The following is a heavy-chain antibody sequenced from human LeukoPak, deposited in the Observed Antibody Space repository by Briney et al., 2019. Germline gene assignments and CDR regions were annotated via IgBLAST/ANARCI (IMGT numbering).Heavy chain of an antibody. D-gene: IGHD1/OR15-1a*01. CDR1: GFTFSSYA. CDR3: ARDPGRTGFDY. Sequence: GGSLRLSCAASGFTFSSYAMSWVRQAPGKGLEWVSAISGSGGSTYYADSMKGRFTISRDNSKNTLYPQMNSLRAEDTAVYYCARDPGRTGFDYWGQGTLVTVSS. CDR2: ISGSGGST. V-gene: IGHV3-23*01. J-gene: IGHJ4*02.